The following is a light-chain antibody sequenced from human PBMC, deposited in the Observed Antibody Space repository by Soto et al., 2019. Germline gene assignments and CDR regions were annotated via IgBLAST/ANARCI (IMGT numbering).Light chain of an antibody. CDR2: DAS. Sequence: EIVLTHSPGTLSLSPGERATLSCRASQSVASSHLSWYRQKPGQTPRLLIYDASSRATGIPDRISGSGSGTDFTLTISRLEPEDFSVYYCQQYGSVPFTVGPGPEVDIK. V-gene: IGKV3-20*01. CDR1: QSVASSH. CDR3: QQYGSVPFT. J-gene: IGKJ3*01.